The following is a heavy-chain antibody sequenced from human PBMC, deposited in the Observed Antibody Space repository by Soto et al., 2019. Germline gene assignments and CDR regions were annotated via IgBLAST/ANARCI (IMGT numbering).Heavy chain of an antibody. CDR1: GGSFSGYY. J-gene: IGHJ4*02. Sequence: SETLSLSCAVYGGSFSGYYWGWIGQTPGKGLEWIGCIDYNGRAHYNPSLTSRVSMSLDTSNNHFSLKLSSVTAADMAVYYCARHTNNYDNSGYYYFDFWGPGILVTVSS. V-gene: IGHV4-59*08. D-gene: IGHD3-22*01. CDR3: ARHTNNYDNSGYYYFDF. CDR2: IDYNGRA.